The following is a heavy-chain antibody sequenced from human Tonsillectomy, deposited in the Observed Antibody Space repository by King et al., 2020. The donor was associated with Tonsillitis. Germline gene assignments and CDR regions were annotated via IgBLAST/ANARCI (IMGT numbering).Heavy chain of an antibody. CDR2: ISSSRDYT. CDR1: GFSISGFY. CDR3: ARDLHYSSPWFFP. Sequence: VQLVESGGGLVKPGGSLRLTCAASGFSISGFYMSWIRQAPGKGLEWVSHISSSRDYTNYADFVKGRFTISRDNAKNSLFLQMNSLRAEDTAVYYCARDLHYSSPWFFPWGQGTLVTVSS. D-gene: IGHD6-13*01. J-gene: IGHJ5*02. V-gene: IGHV3-11*05.